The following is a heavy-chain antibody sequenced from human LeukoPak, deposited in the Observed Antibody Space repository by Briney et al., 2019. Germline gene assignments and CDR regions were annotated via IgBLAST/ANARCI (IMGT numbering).Heavy chain of an antibody. J-gene: IGHJ6*04. V-gene: IGHV3-23*01. CDR3: AKDRVVVPAAIGYYYGMDV. CDR1: GFTFSSYA. Sequence: GGSLRLSCAASGFTFSSYAMSWVRQAPGKGLEWVSAISGSGSSTYYADSVKGRFTISRSNSKNTLYLQMNSLRAEDTAVYYCAKDRVVVPAAIGYYYGMDVWGKGTTDTVSS. CDR2: ISGSGSST. D-gene: IGHD2-2*02.